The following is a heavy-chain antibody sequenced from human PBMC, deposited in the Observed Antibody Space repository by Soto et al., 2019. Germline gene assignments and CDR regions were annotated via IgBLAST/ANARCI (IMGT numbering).Heavy chain of an antibody. CDR3: ARDRAAGSADWFDP. V-gene: IGHV1-69*01. D-gene: IGHD6-13*01. Sequence: QVQLVQSGAEVKKPGSSMKVSCKASVGTFSSYAISWVRQAPGQGLEWMGGIIPIFGTANYAQKFQGRVTITAGESTSTAYMELSSLRSEDTAVYYCARDRAAGSADWFDPWGQGTLVTVSS. CDR1: VGTFSSYA. CDR2: IIPIFGTA. J-gene: IGHJ5*02.